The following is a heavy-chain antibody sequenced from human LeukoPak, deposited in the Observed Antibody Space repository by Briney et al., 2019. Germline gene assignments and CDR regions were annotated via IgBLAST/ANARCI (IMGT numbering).Heavy chain of an antibody. CDR2: INPSGGST. V-gene: IGHV1-46*01. CDR1: GYTFTSYY. J-gene: IGHJ5*02. CDR3: ARYSSSWYGSGRNWFDP. D-gene: IGHD6-13*01. Sequence: ASVKVSCKASGYTFTSYYMHWVRQAPGQGLEWMGIINPSGGSTSYAQKFQGRVTMTRDMSTSTAYMELRSLRSDDTAVYYCARYSSSWYGSGRNWFDPWGQGTLVTVSS.